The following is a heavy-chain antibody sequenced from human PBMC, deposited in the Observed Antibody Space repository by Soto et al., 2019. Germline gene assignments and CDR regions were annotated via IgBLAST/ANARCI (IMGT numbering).Heavy chain of an antibody. CDR3: ARQIYVSVSVTKFQYSFEA. Sequence: LGESLKISCKVSGYSFAGYWITWVRQMPGKGLEWMGRTDPSDSQTYYSPSFRGHVTISAAKSITTVFLQWSSLRASDTAMYYCARQIYVSVSVTKFQYSFEAWGQGTLVTGS. CDR2: TDPSDSQT. CDR1: GYSFAGYW. V-gene: IGHV5-10-1*01. D-gene: IGHD2-8*01. J-gene: IGHJ4*02.